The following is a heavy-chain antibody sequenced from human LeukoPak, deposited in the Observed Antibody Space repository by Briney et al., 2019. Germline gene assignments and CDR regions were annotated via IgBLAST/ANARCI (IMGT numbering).Heavy chain of an antibody. J-gene: IGHJ4*02. CDR3: AKDFNYDFWSGYIDY. CDR1: GFTFDDYA. D-gene: IGHD3-3*01. CDR2: ISWNIGSI. Sequence: GGSLRLSCAASGFTFDDYAMHWVRQAPGKGLEWVSGISWNIGSILYADSVKGRFTTSTDTAKNSLYLQMNSLRAEDMALYYCAKDFNYDFWSGYIDYWGQGTLVTVSS. V-gene: IGHV3-9*03.